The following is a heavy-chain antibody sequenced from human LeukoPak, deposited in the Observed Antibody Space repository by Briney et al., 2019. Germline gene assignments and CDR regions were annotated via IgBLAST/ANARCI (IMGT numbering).Heavy chain of an antibody. D-gene: IGHD3-10*02. J-gene: IGHJ6*04. CDR3: AELGITMIGGV. V-gene: IGHV3-53*01. CDR1: GFTVSSNS. CDR2: IYSDNT. Sequence: GGSLRLSCTVSGFTVSSNSMSWVRQAPGKGLEWVSFIYSDNTHYADSVKGRFTISRDNAKNSLYLQMNSLRAEDTAVYYCAELGITMIGGVWGKGTTVTISS.